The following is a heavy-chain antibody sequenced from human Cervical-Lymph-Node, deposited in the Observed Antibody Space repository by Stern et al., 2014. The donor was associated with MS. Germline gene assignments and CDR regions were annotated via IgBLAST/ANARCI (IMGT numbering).Heavy chain of an antibody. V-gene: IGHV4-31*03. CDR3: ARAPAHYYDSSGYYFGYFDY. D-gene: IGHD3-22*01. Sequence: QVQLQESGPGLVKPSQTLSLTCTVSGGSISSGGYYWSWIRQHPGKGLEGIGYIYYSGSTYYNPSLKSRVTISVDTSKNQFSLKLSSVTAADTAVYYCARAPAHYYDSSGYYFGYFDYWGQGTLVTVSS. CDR2: IYYSGST. CDR1: GGSISSGGYY. J-gene: IGHJ4*02.